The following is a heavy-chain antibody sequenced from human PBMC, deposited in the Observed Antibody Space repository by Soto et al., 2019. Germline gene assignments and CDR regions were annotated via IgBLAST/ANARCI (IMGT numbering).Heavy chain of an antibody. Sequence: GGSLRLSCAASGFTFSSYAMSWVRQAPGKGLEWVSAISGSGGSTYYADSVKGRFTIPRDNSKNTLYLQMNSLRAEDTAVYYCAKKEITFGGVILQTVWFDPWGQGTLVTVSS. D-gene: IGHD3-16*02. V-gene: IGHV3-23*01. CDR1: GFTFSSYA. CDR3: AKKEITFGGVILQTVWFDP. CDR2: ISGSGGST. J-gene: IGHJ5*02.